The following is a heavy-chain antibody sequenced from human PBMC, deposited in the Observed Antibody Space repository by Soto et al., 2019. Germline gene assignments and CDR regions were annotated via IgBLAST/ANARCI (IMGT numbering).Heavy chain of an antibody. CDR2: INAGNGNT. V-gene: IGHV1-3*01. CDR3: AKDFDYYYYAMDV. J-gene: IGHJ6*02. CDR1: GYTFTSYA. Sequence: RASVKVSCKASGYTFTSYAIHWLRQAPGQTLEWMGWINAGNGNTKYSDNFQGRVTITRDTSASTAYMELSSLIFEDTAVYYCAKDFDYYYYAMDVWGQGTTVTVSS.